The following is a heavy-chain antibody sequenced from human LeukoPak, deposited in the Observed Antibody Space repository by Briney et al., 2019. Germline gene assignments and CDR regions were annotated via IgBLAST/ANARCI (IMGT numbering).Heavy chain of an antibody. CDR2: IKSKTDGGTT. CDR1: GFTFSLYW. Sequence: GGSLRLSCAASGFTFSLYWMTWVRQAPGKGLEWVGRIKSKTDGGTTDYAAPVKGRFTISRDHSQNTLSLQMNSLNTEDTAVYYCTTKYGTGYWGQGTLVTVSS. CDR3: TTKYGTGY. J-gene: IGHJ4*02. V-gene: IGHV3-15*01. D-gene: IGHD3/OR15-3a*01.